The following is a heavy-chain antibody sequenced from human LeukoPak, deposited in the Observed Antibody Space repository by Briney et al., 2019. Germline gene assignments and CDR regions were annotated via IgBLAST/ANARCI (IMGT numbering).Heavy chain of an antibody. Sequence: ASVKVSCKASGYTFTSYGISWVRQAPGQGLEWMGRISAYNGNTNYAQKLQGRVTMTTDTSTSTAYMELRSLRSDDTAVYYCARTLRSGYDSDYRGQGTLVTVSS. V-gene: IGHV1-18*01. CDR1: GYTFTSYG. D-gene: IGHD5-12*01. J-gene: IGHJ4*02. CDR2: ISAYNGNT. CDR3: ARTLRSGYDSDY.